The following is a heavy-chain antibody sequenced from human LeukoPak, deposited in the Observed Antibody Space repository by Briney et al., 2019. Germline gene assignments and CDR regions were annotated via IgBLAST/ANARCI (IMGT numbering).Heavy chain of an antibody. CDR3: ARERRRDGYNHFDY. CDR2: IYYSGST. CDR1: GGSISRGGYY. D-gene: IGHD5-24*01. J-gene: IGHJ4*02. V-gene: IGHV4-31*03. Sequence: SQTVSRTCTVSGGSISRGGYYWSWIRQHPGKGLELIGYIYYSGSTCYNPSLKSRVTISVDTSKNQFSLKLSSVTAADTGVYYCARERRRDGYNHFDYWGQGTLVTVSS.